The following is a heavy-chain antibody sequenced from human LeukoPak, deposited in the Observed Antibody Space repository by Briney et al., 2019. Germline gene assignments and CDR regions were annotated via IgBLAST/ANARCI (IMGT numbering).Heavy chain of an antibody. CDR2: IYYSGST. J-gene: IGHJ4*02. Sequence: SETLSLTCTVSGGSISSYYWSWIRQPPGKGLEWIGYIYYSGSTNCSPSLKSRVTISVDTSKNQFSLKLSSVTAADTAVYYCARDRDGSGSPFDYWGQGTLVTVSS. CDR3: ARDRDGSGSPFDY. D-gene: IGHD3-10*01. CDR1: GGSISSYY. V-gene: IGHV4-59*01.